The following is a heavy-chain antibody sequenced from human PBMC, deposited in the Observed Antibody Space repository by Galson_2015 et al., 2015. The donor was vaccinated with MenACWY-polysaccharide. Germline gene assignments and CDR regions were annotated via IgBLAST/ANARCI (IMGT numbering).Heavy chain of an antibody. CDR2: ISYDGKDK. D-gene: IGHD1-1*01. Sequence: SLRLSCAVSGFTFNMYSLHWIRQAPGKGLEWVSVISYDGKDKFYGDSVKGRFIIFRDNSKNTVYLQMNSLRGEDTGVYFCARVGQERRTLLPNFDGSRQRTRVAVSS. V-gene: IGHV3-30*01. CDR3: ARVGQERRTLLPNFDG. J-gene: IGHJ4*01. CDR1: GFTFNMYS.